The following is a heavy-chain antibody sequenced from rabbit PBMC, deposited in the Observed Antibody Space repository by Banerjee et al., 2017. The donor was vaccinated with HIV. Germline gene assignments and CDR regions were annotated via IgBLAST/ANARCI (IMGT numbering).Heavy chain of an antibody. D-gene: IGHD7-1*01. CDR2: IDPVFGST. CDR3: ARGGGYAGYAGNL. J-gene: IGHJ4*01. Sequence: QEQLVESGGGLVQPGGSLKLSCKASGFDFSSYGVSWVRQAPGKGLEWIGYIDPVFGSTYYASWVNGRFTISSHNAQNTLYLQLNSLTAADTATYFCARGGGYAGYAGNLWGPGTLVTVS. V-gene: IGHV1S47*01. CDR1: GFDFSSYG.